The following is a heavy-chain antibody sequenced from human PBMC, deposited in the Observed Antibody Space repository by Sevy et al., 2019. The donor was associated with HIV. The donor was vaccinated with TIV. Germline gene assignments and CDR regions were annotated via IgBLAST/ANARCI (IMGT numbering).Heavy chain of an antibody. D-gene: IGHD3-22*01. J-gene: IGHJ4*02. CDR1: GFTFNTYG. CDR2: ISYDGSNK. CDR3: AKAHYYDSSGYSLYFDY. V-gene: IGHV3-30*18. Sequence: GGSLRLSCAASGFTFNTYGMHWVRQAPGKGLEWVALISYDGSNKYYADSVKGRFSVSRDNSKNTLYLQMNSLRAEHTAVYYCAKAHYYDSSGYSLYFDYWGQGTLVTVSS.